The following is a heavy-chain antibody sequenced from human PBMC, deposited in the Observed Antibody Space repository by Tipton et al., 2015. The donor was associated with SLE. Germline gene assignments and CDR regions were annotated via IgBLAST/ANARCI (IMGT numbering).Heavy chain of an antibody. J-gene: IGHJ5*02. Sequence: GLVKPSGTLSLTCAVSGGSISSHYWSWIRQPPGKGLEWIGNIYYTGSTNCNPSLKSRVTISVDTSKNQISLKLSSVTAADTAVYYCARSYYDILTGYNWFDPWGQGTLVTVSP. CDR2: IYYTGST. CDR1: GGSISSHY. CDR3: ARSYYDILTGYNWFDP. V-gene: IGHV4-59*11. D-gene: IGHD3-9*01.